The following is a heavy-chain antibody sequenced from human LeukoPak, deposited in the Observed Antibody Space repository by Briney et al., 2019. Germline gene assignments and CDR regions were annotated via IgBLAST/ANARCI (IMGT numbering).Heavy chain of an antibody. J-gene: IGHJ3*02. D-gene: IGHD3-3*01. CDR1: GFTFSSYG. Sequence: GGSLRLSCAASGFTFSSYGMHWVRQAPGKGLEWVSAISGSGGSTYYADSVKGRFTISRDNSKNTLYLQMNSLRAEDTAVYYCAKPDLVIFGVVMSDAFDIWGQGTMVTVSS. CDR3: AKPDLVIFGVVMSDAFDI. CDR2: ISGSGGST. V-gene: IGHV3-23*01.